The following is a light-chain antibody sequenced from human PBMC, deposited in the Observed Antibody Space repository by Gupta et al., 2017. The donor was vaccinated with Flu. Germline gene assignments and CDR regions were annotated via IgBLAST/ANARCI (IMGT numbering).Light chain of an antibody. J-gene: IGKJ1*01. V-gene: IGKV1-8*01. Sequence: AIRMTQSPSSFSASTGDRVPITCRASQGISSYLAWYQQKPGKAPKLLIYAASPLQSGVPSRVSCSGSGTDLTLTISGLQAEDFATYYCQQYESYPRTFGQGTKVEIK. CDR2: AAS. CDR3: QQYESYPRT. CDR1: QGISSY.